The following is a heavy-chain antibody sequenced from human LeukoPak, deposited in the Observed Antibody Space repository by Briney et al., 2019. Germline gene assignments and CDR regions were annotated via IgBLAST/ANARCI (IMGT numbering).Heavy chain of an antibody. CDR2: ISYDGSNK. CDR3: AKESFNSNYGYYGMDV. V-gene: IGHV3-30*18. D-gene: IGHD4-11*01. Sequence: PGRSLRLSCAASGFTFSSYGMHWVRQAPGKGLEWVAVISYDGSNKYYADSVKGRFTISRDNSKNTLYLQMNSLRAEDTAVYYCAKESFNSNYGYYGMDVWGQGTTVTVSS. CDR1: GFTFSSYG. J-gene: IGHJ6*02.